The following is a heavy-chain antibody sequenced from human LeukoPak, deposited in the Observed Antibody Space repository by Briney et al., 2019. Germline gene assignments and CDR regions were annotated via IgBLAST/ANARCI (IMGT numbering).Heavy chain of an antibody. CDR1: GFTFSSYS. CDR2: IKQDGSEK. CDR3: ARSSITMVRGVIKSTTSWYHYYNMDV. V-gene: IGHV3-7*01. D-gene: IGHD3-10*01. J-gene: IGHJ6*03. Sequence: GGSLRLSCAASGFTFSSYSMSWVRQAPGKGLERVANIKQDGSEKNYVGSVKGRFTIARDNAKNSLYLQMNSLRAEDTAVYYCARSSITMVRGVIKSTTSWYHYYNMDVWGKGTTVTVSS.